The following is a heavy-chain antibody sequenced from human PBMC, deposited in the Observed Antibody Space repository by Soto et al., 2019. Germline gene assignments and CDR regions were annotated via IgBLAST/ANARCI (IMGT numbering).Heavy chain of an antibody. Sequence: GESLKISCTGSGYSFANYWHGWVRQMPGKGLEWMGIIHPGDSDTRYSPSFQGQVTISADKSISTAYLQWSSLKASDTAMYYCASALVRSGSTWGQGTLVTVSS. CDR2: IHPGDSDT. J-gene: IGHJ5*02. V-gene: IGHV5-51*01. CDR3: ASALVRSGST. CDR1: GYSFANYW. D-gene: IGHD6-19*01.